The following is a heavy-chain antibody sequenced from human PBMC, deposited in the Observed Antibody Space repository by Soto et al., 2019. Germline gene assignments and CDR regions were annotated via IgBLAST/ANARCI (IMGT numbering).Heavy chain of an antibody. CDR2: ISYDGSNK. D-gene: IGHD5-18*01. CDR1: GFTFSSYG. V-gene: IGHV3-30*18. CDR3: AKEGGPRPTAMVPTMHSGTGPYYYYYGMDV. Sequence: GGSLRLSCAASGFTFSSYGMHWVRQAPGKGLEWVAVISYDGSNKYYADSVKGRFTISRDNSKNTLYLQMNSLRAEDTAVYYCAKEGGPRPTAMVPTMHSGTGPYYYYYGMDVWGQGTTVTVSS. J-gene: IGHJ6*02.